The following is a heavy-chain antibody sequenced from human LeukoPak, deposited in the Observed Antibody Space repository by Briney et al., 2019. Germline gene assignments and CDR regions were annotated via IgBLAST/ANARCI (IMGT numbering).Heavy chain of an antibody. V-gene: IGHV1-2*04. CDR3: ARHGSGRSIGAFDI. CDR2: INPNSGGT. D-gene: IGHD3-10*01. CDR1: GYTFTGYY. Sequence: GASVKVSCKASGYTFTGYYMHWVRQAPGQGLEWMGWINPNSGGTNYAKKFQGWVTMTRDTSISTDYMELSRLRSDDTAVYYCARHGSGRSIGAFDIWGQGTMVTVSS. J-gene: IGHJ3*02.